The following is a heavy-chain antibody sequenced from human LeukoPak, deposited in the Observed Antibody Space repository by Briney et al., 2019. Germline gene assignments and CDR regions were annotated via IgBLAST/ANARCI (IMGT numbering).Heavy chain of an antibody. CDR1: GYSISSGYY. D-gene: IGHD4-11*01. CDR3: ARVDYTTDY. J-gene: IGHJ4*02. V-gene: IGHV4-38-2*02. Sequence: PSETLSLTCTVSGYSISSGYYWGWIRQPPGKGLEWIGNIYRSGQTYYNPSLKSQVTISVDTSNNRFSLKLSSVTAADTAVYYCARVDYTTDYWGQGILVTVSS. CDR2: IYRSGQT.